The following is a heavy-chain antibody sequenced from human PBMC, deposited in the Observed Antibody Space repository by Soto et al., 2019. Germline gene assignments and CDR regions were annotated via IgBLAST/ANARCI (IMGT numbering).Heavy chain of an antibody. V-gene: IGHV4-39*01. Sequence: PSETLSLTCTVSGGSISSSSSYWGWIRQPPGKGLEWIGSMSYSGSTYHNPSLKSRVALSVDTTQNQFSLKLTSVTAADTAVYSCAGHRVPSVYDPIPGCFDSWGQGILVTVSS. CDR1: GGSISSSSSY. J-gene: IGHJ4*02. CDR3: AGHRVPSVYDPIPGCFDS. D-gene: IGHD5-12*01. CDR2: MSYSGST.